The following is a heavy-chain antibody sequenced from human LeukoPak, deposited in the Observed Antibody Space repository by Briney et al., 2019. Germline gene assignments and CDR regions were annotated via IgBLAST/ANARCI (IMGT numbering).Heavy chain of an antibody. CDR3: ARSTHYYGSGSYPTLFDY. J-gene: IGHJ4*02. CDR2: INHSGST. D-gene: IGHD3-10*01. CDR1: GGSFSGYY. Sequence: SQTLSLTCAVYGGSFSGYYWSWIRQPPGKGLEWIGEINHSGSTNYNPSLKSRVTISVDTSKNQFSLKLSSVTAADTAVYYCARSTHYYGSGSYPTLFDYWGQGTLVTVSS. V-gene: IGHV4-34*01.